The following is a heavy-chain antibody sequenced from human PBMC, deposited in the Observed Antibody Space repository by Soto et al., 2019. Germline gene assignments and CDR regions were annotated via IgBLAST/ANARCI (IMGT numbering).Heavy chain of an antibody. V-gene: IGHV3-74*01. Sequence: EVQLVESGGGLVQPGGSLRLSCTASGFTFSGFWMHWVRQAPGKGLVWVSRINGDGSVTNYADSVKGRFSITRDNAKNALYLQMNSVRVEYTAVYYCVRVKEISCWGELDYWGHGILVNVSS. CDR3: VRVKEISCWGELDY. J-gene: IGHJ4*01. CDR2: INGDGSVT. CDR1: GFTFSGFW. D-gene: IGHD3-16*01.